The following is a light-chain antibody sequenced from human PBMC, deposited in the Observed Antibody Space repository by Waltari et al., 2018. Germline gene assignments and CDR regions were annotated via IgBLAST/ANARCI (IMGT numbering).Light chain of an antibody. V-gene: IGKV1-5*03. Sequence: DIQMTQVPSTLSASAGDRVTITCRASQSISTWLAWYQQKPGKAPNLLIYKASTLQSGVPSRFSGSGSGTDFTLTISSLQPEDFATYYCQQSYSTPPWTFGQGTKVEIK. CDR1: QSISTW. CDR3: QQSYSTPPWT. CDR2: KAS. J-gene: IGKJ1*01.